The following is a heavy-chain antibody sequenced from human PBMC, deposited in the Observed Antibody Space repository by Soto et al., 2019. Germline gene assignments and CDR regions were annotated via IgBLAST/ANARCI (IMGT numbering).Heavy chain of an antibody. D-gene: IGHD3-10*01. CDR1: GVSISSYY. V-gene: IGHV4-59*01. CDR3: ARYYYASGNYYYYMDV. Sequence: SETLSITCTVSGVSISSYYWSWIRQPPGKGLEWIGYIYYSGSTNCNPSLKSRVTISVDTSKNQSSLKLSSVTAADTAVYYCARYYYASGNYYYYMDVWGKGTTVTVSS. CDR2: IYYSGST. J-gene: IGHJ6*03.